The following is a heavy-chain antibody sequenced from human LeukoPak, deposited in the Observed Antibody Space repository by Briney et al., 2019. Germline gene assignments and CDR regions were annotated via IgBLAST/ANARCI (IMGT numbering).Heavy chain of an antibody. D-gene: IGHD4-23*01. V-gene: IGHV1-69*04. CDR3: ARNSRVASTSGLSY. J-gene: IGHJ4*02. CDR1: GGTFSSYA. Sequence: SVKVSCKASGGTFSSYAISWVRQAPGQGLEWMGRIIPILGIANYAQRFQGRVTITADESTSTVYMELSSLRSDDTALYYCARNSRVASTSGLSYWGQGTLVTVSS. CDR2: IIPILGIA.